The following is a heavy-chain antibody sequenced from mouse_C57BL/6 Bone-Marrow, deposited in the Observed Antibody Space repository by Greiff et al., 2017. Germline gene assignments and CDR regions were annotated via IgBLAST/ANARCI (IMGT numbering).Heavy chain of an antibody. CDR2: ISDGGSYT. D-gene: IGHD2-2*01. V-gene: IGHV5-4*03. CDR3: AGGYLYAMDY. Sequence: EVMLVESGGGLVKPGGSLKLSCAASGFTFSSYAMSWVRQTPEKRLEWVATISDGGSYTYYPDNVKGRFTISRDNAKNNLYLQMSHLKSEDTAMYYGAGGYLYAMDYWGQGTSVTVSS. CDR1: GFTFSSYA. J-gene: IGHJ4*01.